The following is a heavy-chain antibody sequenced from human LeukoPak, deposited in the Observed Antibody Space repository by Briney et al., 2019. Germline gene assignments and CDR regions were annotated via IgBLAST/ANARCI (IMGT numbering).Heavy chain of an antibody. CDR2: ISAYNGNT. CDR1: GYTFTSYG. Sequence: ASVKVSCKASGYTFTSYGISWVRQAPGQGLEWMGWISAYNGNTNYAQKLQGRVTMTTDTSTSTDYMELRSLRSDGTAVYFCARDEWYYYDSIGYYHWYDPWGHGTLVTVSS. D-gene: IGHD3-22*01. CDR3: ARDEWYYYDSIGYYHWYDP. J-gene: IGHJ5*02. V-gene: IGHV1-18*01.